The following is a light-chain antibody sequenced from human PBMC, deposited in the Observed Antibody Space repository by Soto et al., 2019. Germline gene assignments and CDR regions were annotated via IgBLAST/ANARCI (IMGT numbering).Light chain of an antibody. V-gene: IGKV3-20*01. CDR2: GAS. J-gene: IGKJ3*01. Sequence: EVVLSQSPGTLSLSPGESATLSCRASQIVNTFYLAWYQQKPGQAPRLLIYGASSRATGVPDRFSASGSATDFSLTIRRLEPEDSAVYYCQQYGTSPTFGPGTKVDIK. CDR3: QQYGTSPT. CDR1: QIVNTFY.